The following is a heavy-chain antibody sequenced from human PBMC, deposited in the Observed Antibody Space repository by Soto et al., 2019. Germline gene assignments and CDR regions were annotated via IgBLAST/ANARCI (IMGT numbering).Heavy chain of an antibody. Sequence: GESLKISCKGSGYSFAGYWITWVRQKPGKGLEWMGRIDPSDSQTYYSPSFRGHVTISVTKSITTVFLQWSSLRASDTAMYYCARQLYDSAPGANFQYYFDSWGQGTPVTVSS. J-gene: IGHJ4*02. CDR1: GYSFAGYW. D-gene: IGHD2-2*01. V-gene: IGHV5-10-1*01. CDR2: IDPSDSQT. CDR3: ARQLYDSAPGANFQYYFDS.